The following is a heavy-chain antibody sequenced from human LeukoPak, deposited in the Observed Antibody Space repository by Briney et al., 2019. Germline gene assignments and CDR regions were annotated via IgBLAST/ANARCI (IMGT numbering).Heavy chain of an antibody. D-gene: IGHD6-19*01. V-gene: IGHV3-30*02. CDR1: GFTFSSYG. J-gene: IGHJ2*01. CDR3: AKDRGSSGWYPLWYFDL. CDR2: IRYDGSNE. Sequence: PGGSLRLSCAASGFTFSSYGMHWVRQAPGKGLEWVAFIRYDGSNEYYADSVKGRFTISRDNSKNTLYLQMNSLRAEDTAVYYCAKDRGSSGWYPLWYFDLWGRGTLVTVSS.